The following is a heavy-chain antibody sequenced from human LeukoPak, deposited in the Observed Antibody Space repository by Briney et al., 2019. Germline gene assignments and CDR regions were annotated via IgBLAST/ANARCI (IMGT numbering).Heavy chain of an antibody. CDR1: GFTFSSYS. J-gene: IGHJ4*02. CDR3: ARVMASSGWYFDY. D-gene: IGHD6-19*01. Sequence: GGSLRLSCAASGFTFSSYSMNWVRQAPGKGLEWVSSISSSSSYIYYADSVKGRFTISRDNAKNSLYLQMNSLRAEDTAVYYCARVMASSGWYFDYWGQGTLVTVSS. CDR2: ISSSSSYI. V-gene: IGHV3-21*01.